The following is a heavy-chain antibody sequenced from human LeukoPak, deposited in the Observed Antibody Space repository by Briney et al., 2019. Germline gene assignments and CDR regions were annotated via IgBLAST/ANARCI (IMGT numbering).Heavy chain of an antibody. CDR2: IYHSGST. V-gene: IGHV4-38-2*01. CDR3: ARFGRGVPAAIGANNWFDP. CDR1: NYSISSGYY. J-gene: IGHJ5*02. Sequence: KPSETLSLTCAVSNYSISSGYYWGWIRQPPGKGLEWIGTIYHSGSTYYSPSLKSRVNILVDTAKNQFSLKFNSVTAADTAVYYCARFGRGVPAAIGANNWFDPWGQGTLVTVSS. D-gene: IGHD2-2*01.